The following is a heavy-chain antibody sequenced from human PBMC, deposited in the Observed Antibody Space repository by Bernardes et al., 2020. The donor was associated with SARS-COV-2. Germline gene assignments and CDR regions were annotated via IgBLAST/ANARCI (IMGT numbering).Heavy chain of an antibody. V-gene: IGHV1-8*01. Sequence: SVKVSCKASGYTFTSYDINWVRQATGQGLEWMGWMNPNSGNTGYAQKFQGRVTMTRNTSISTAYMELSSLRSEDTAVYYCARDTLVLRYFDWSPGGMDVWGQGTTVTVSS. CDR3: ARDTLVLRYFDWSPGGMDV. CDR2: MNPNSGNT. D-gene: IGHD3-9*01. J-gene: IGHJ6*02. CDR1: GYTFTSYD.